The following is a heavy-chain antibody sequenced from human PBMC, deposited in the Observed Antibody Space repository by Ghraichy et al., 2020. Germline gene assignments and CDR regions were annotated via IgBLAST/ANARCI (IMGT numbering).Heavy chain of an antibody. D-gene: IGHD3-3*01. V-gene: IGHV3-23*01. CDR1: GFTFSSYA. CDR2: ISGSGIST. J-gene: IGHJ6*01. Sequence: GESLNISCAASGFTFSSYAMNWVRQAPGKGLEWVSAISGSGISTDYADSVKGRFTISRDNSKNTLYLQMNSLRAEDTAVYYCAKDFNYDFWSGYLYYGMDVGGEGTTVTVS. CDR3: AKDFNYDFWSGYLYYGMDV.